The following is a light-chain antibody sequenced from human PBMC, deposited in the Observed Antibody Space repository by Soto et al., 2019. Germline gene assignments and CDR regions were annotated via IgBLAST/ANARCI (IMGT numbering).Light chain of an antibody. CDR3: GSWDSSLSAYV. CDR2: DDN. CDR1: SXNIGGSS. J-gene: IGLJ1*01. V-gene: IGLV1-51*01. Sequence: QSVLTQPPSVSAAPGQKVTISCSGSSXNIGGSSVSWYQQLPGTAPKLLIYDDNKRPSGIPDRFSGSKSGTSATLGITGFQTGDEADYYCGSWDSSLSAYVFGTGTKVTVL.